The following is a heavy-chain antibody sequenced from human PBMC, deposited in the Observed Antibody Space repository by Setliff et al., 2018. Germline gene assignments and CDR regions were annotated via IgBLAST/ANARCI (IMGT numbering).Heavy chain of an antibody. CDR3: ARDPRGYSGFDRFRGAFNI. CDR1: GYTFSDHY. D-gene: IGHD5-12*01. CDR2: INPKSGGT. J-gene: IGHJ3*02. V-gene: IGHV1-2*02. Sequence: ASVKVSCKASGYTFSDHYMHWVRQVPGQGLEWMGWINPKSGGTKYAEKFQGRVTMTRDTSTNTAYMELSGLRSDDTAVYYCARDPRGYSGFDRFRGAFNIWGQGTMVTVS.